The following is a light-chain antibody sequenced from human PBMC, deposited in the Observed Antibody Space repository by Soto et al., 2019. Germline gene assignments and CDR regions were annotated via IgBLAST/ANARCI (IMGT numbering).Light chain of an antibody. CDR2: DVT. Sequence: QSALTQPASVSGSPGQSITISCTGTSSDVGGYNYVSWYQQHPDKAPKLMIYDVTNRPSGVSTRFSGSKSANTASLTISGIQDADEADYYCSSFTSSNTRVVFGGGTKLTVL. J-gene: IGLJ2*01. V-gene: IGLV2-14*03. CDR3: SSFTSSNTRVV. CDR1: SSDVGGYNY.